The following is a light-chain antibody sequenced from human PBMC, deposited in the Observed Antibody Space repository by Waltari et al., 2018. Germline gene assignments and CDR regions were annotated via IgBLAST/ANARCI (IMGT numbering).Light chain of an antibody. CDR2: GAS. CDR3: XXYXXXRT. J-gene: IGKJ1*01. CDR1: QTVTSNY. V-gene: IGKV3-20*01. Sequence: DIVLAQSPGTLSLSPGERATLSCRASQTVTSNYLSWYQQKPGQAPRLLIFGASSRATGIPDRFSGSGSGTDFTLTITRLEXEXXXXXXXXXYXXXRTFGXGTRVEIK.